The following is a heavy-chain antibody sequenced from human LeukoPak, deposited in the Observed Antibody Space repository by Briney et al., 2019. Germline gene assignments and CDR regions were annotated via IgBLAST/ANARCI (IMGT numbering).Heavy chain of an antibody. CDR2: ISAYNGNT. CDR1: GYTFTIYG. Sequence: ASVKVSCKASGYTFTIYGISWVRQAPAQGLEWMGWISAYNGNTNYAQKLQGRVTMTTDTSTSTAYMELRSLRSDDTAVYYCARDRFTIFGVVIMSGNYYYGMDVWGQGTTVTVSS. J-gene: IGHJ6*02. V-gene: IGHV1-18*01. D-gene: IGHD3-3*01. CDR3: ARDRFTIFGVVIMSGNYYYGMDV.